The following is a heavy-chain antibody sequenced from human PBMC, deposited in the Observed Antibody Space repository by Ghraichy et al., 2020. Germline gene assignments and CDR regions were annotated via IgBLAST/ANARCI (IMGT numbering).Heavy chain of an antibody. V-gene: IGHV3-30*04. CDR3: ARGLGRNSWSFGY. J-gene: IGHJ4*02. D-gene: IGHD2-15*01. CDR2: ISYDGNNK. Sequence: GGSLRLSCAASGFHFNNYAMNWVRQAPGKGLEWVALISYDGNNKYDADPVKGRFTISRDNSTNTLYLQMNSLRVEDTAIYYCARGLGRNSWSFGYWGQGILVTVSS. CDR1: GFHFNNYA.